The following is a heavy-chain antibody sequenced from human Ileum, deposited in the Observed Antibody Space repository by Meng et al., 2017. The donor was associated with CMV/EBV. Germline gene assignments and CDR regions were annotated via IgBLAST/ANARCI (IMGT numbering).Heavy chain of an antibody. CDR2: IRSKAYGGTT. CDR1: GFTFGDYA. Sequence: GGSLRLSCAASGFTFGDYAMSWVRQAPGKGLEWVGFIRSKAYGGTTEYAASVKDRFTTSRDDSKSIAYLQMNSLKTEDTAVYYCTRLGSWYYSNYYYYGLDVWGQGTTVTVSS. CDR3: TRLGSWYYSNYYYYGLDV. V-gene: IGHV3-49*04. J-gene: IGHJ6*02. D-gene: IGHD4-11*01.